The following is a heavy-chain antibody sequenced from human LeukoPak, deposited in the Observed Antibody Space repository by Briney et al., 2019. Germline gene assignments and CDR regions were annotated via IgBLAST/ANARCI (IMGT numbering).Heavy chain of an antibody. V-gene: IGHV3-7*04. CDR3: ARGDDFSGDH. Sequence: GGSLRLSCAVSGFTFSNFWMSWVRQAPGRGLEWVANIHPEGNEKYHVESVKGRFTISRDNTKDLLFLQMNGLRVEDTAVYYCARGDDFSGDHWGQGTLVTVSS. CDR2: IHPEGNEK. D-gene: IGHD1-1*01. J-gene: IGHJ4*02. CDR1: GFTFSNFW.